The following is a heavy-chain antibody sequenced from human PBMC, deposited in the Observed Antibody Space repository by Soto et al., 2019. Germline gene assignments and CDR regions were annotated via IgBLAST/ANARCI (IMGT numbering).Heavy chain of an antibody. D-gene: IGHD6-19*01. CDR3: ARDGSGWYATHYYCMDV. Sequence: SETLSLTCAVSGGSISSSNWWSWVRQPPGKGLEWIGEIYHSGSTNYNPSLKSRVTISVDKSKNQFSLKLSSVTAADTAVYYCARDGSGWYATHYYCMDVWGQGTTVTVSS. V-gene: IGHV4-4*02. CDR1: GGSISSSNW. J-gene: IGHJ6*02. CDR2: IYHSGST.